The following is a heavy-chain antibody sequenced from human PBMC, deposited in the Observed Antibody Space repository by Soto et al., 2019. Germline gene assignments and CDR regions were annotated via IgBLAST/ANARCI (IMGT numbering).Heavy chain of an antibody. CDR3: ARGTYYDDSSGYYLGY. D-gene: IGHD3-22*01. Sequence: QVQLVQSGAEVKKPGSSVKVSCKASGGTFSSYAISWVRQAPGQGLEWMGGIIPIFGTANYAQKFQGRVTITADEATSTAYMELSSLRAEDTAVYYCARGTYYDDSSGYYLGYWGQGTLVTVSS. CDR2: IIPIFGTA. J-gene: IGHJ4*02. CDR1: GGTFSSYA. V-gene: IGHV1-69*01.